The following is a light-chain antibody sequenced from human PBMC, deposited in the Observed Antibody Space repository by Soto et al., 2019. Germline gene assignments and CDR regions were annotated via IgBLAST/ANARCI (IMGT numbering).Light chain of an antibody. Sequence: DFQMTQSPSTLSASVGDRVAVTCRASQSINNWLAWYQQKPRKAPKLLIYEASNLESGVPSRFSGSGSGTEFILTISSLQPDDFATYYCQQYNSYSYTFGQGTKVDIK. CDR1: QSINNW. CDR3: QQYNSYSYT. J-gene: IGKJ2*01. CDR2: EAS. V-gene: IGKV1-5*03.